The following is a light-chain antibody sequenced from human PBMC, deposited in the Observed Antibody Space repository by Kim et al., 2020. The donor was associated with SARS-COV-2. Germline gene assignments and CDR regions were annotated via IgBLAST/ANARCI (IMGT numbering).Light chain of an antibody. V-gene: IGKV1-8*01. J-gene: IGKJ3*01. CDR2: GAS. Sequence: ASTGDRVTITCRARESVSSYLAWYQQKPGKAPKLLIYGASTLQSGVPSKFSGSGSGTDFTLTISRLQSEDFATYYCQHYYTYPFTFGPGTKVDIK. CDR3: QHYYTYPFT. CDR1: ESVSSY.